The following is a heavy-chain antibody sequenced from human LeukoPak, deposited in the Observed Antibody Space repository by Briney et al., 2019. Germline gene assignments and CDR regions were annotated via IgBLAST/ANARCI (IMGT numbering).Heavy chain of an antibody. J-gene: IGHJ4*02. V-gene: IGHV4-4*07. CDR1: GASISNYY. CDR3: ARGDRTIAHDY. CDR2: IYTSGST. D-gene: IGHD2-21*01. Sequence: SETLSLTCTVSGASISNYYWSWIRQPAGKGLEWIGRIYTSGSTNYNPSLKSRVTISVDKSKNQFSLKLSSVTAADTAVYYCARGDRTIAHDYWGQGTLVTVSS.